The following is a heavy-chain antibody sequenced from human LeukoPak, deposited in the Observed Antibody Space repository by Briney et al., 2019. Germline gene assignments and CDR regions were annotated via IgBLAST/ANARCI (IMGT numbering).Heavy chain of an antibody. CDR3: ARFAINYYDSSGYPDY. CDR1: GYTFTSYG. D-gene: IGHD3-22*01. CDR2: ISAYNGNT. V-gene: IGHV1-18*01. J-gene: IGHJ4*02. Sequence: GASVKVSCKASGYTFTSYGISWVRQAPGQGLEWMGWISAYNGNTNYAQKLQGRVTMTTDTSTSTAYMELRSLRSDDTAVYYCARFAINYYDSSGYPDYWGQGTLVTVSS.